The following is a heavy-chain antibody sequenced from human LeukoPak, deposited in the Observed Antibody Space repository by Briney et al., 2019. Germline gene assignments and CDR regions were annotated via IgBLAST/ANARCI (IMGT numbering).Heavy chain of an antibody. Sequence: PGGSLRLSCAASGFTFSSYSMNWVRQAPGKGLEWVSAITGSGGSAFYADSVKGRFTISRDNSKNTLYLQMDSLRAEDTAIYYCAKIGLTSSASAYWGQGTLVTVSS. V-gene: IGHV3-23*01. D-gene: IGHD2-8*01. CDR3: AKIGLTSSASAY. CDR2: ITGSGGSA. J-gene: IGHJ4*02. CDR1: GFTFSSYS.